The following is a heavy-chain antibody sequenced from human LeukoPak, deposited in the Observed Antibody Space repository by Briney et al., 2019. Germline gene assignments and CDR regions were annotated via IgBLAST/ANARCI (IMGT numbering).Heavy chain of an antibody. Sequence: SETLSHTCTVSGGSISSSSYYWGWIRQPPGKGLEWIGSIYYSGSTYYNPSLRSRVTISVDTSKNQFSLKLSSVTAADTAVYYCARREQWLVEGDTLGWFDPWGQGTLVTVSS. J-gene: IGHJ5*02. CDR3: ARREQWLVEGDTLGWFDP. V-gene: IGHV4-39*01. D-gene: IGHD6-19*01. CDR2: IYYSGST. CDR1: GGSISSSSYY.